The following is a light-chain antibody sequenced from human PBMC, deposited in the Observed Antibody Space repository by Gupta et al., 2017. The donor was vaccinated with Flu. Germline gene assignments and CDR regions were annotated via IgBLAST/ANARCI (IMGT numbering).Light chain of an antibody. CDR3: QQGYSTPQT. CDR2: GAS. J-gene: IGKJ4*02. V-gene: IGKV1-39*01. Sequence: DIQMTQSPSSLSASVGDRVTITCRTSQSVSNFLRWYQQKPGKAPRLLIYGASTLQGGVPSRFSGSGSGTDFTLTINSLQPEDFATYYCQQGYSTPQTFGRGTTVEIK. CDR1: QSVSNF.